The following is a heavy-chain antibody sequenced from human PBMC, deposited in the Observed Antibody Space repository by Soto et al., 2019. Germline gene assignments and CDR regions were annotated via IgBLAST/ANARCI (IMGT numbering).Heavy chain of an antibody. V-gene: IGHV4-34*01. D-gene: IGHD5-18*01. CDR3: ARTYTAMVTPYYFDY. J-gene: IGHJ4*02. Sequence: QVQLQQWGAGLLKPSETLSLTCAVYGGSFSGYYWSWIRQPPGKGLEWIGEINHSGSTNYNPSLKSAVTISVDTSKSQFSRKLSSVTAADTAVYYCARTYTAMVTPYYFDYWGQGTLVTVSS. CDR2: INHSGST. CDR1: GGSFSGYY.